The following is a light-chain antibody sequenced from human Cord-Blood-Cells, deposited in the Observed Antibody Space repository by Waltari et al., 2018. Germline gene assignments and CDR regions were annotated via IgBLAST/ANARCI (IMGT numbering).Light chain of an antibody. Sequence: DIQMTQSPSSLSASVGDRVTITCRARQSITSYLNWYQQKPGKAPKLLIYAASSLQSGVPSRFSGSGSGTDFTLTISSLQPEDFATGYCQQSYSTPITFDQGTRLEIK. CDR1: QSITSY. CDR2: AAS. J-gene: IGKJ5*01. V-gene: IGKV1-39*01. CDR3: QQSYSTPIT.